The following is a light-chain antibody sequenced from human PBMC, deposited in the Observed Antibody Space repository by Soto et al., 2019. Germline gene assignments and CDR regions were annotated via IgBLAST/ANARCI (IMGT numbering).Light chain of an antibody. CDR2: EVS. CDR1: SSDVGGHNY. J-gene: IGLJ1*01. Sequence: QSVLTQPASVSGSPGQSITISCTGTSSDVGGHNYVSWYQQHPDKAPKLMIYEVSNRPSGVSHRFSGSKSGNTASLTISGVQAEDEADYYCSSFISSSTTSYVFGTGTKLTVL. V-gene: IGLV2-14*01. CDR3: SSFISSSTTSYV.